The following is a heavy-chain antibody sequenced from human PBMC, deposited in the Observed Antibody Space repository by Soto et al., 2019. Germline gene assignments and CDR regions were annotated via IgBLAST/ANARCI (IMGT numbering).Heavy chain of an antibody. Sequence: SETLSLTCTVSGGSISSGGYYWSWIRQHPGKGLEWIGYIYYSGSTYYNPSLKSRVPISVDTSKNQFSLKLSSVTAADTAVYYCARDQGSSGWYNYWGQGTLVTVSS. J-gene: IGHJ4*02. CDR2: IYYSGST. CDR1: GGSISSGGYY. D-gene: IGHD6-19*01. CDR3: ARDQGSSGWYNY. V-gene: IGHV4-31*03.